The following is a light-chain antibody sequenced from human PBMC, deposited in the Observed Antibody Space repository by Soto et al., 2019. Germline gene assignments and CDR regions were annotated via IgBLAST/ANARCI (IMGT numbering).Light chain of an antibody. Sequence: DIQMTQSPSTLSASVGDRVTITCRASQSVSRWLAWYQQKPGKAPKLLISDASKLESGVPSRFSGSGSGTEFTLTLSSPHTEDSETHYCQPYNAYYTFGQGTK. V-gene: IGKV1-5*01. CDR1: QSVSRW. CDR2: DAS. J-gene: IGKJ2*01. CDR3: QPYNAYYT.